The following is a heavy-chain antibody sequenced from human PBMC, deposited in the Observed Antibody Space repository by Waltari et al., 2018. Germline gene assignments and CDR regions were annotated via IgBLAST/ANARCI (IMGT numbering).Heavy chain of an antibody. J-gene: IGHJ5*02. CDR1: GGSISSSSYY. V-gene: IGHV4-39*01. Sequence: QLQLQESGPGLVKPSETLSLTCTVSGGSISSSSYYWGWIRQSPGKGLEWIGSIYYSGSTYYNPTLKSRVTISGDTSKNQFSLKLSYVTAADTAVYYCARHWKKSGYRFDPWGQGTLVTVSS. CDR3: ARHWKKSGYRFDP. D-gene: IGHD5-12*01. CDR2: IYYSGST.